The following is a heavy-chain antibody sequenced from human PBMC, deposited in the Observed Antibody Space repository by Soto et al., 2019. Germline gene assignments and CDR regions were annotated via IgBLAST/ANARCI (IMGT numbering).Heavy chain of an antibody. D-gene: IGHD2-15*01. CDR1: GYSFTSYW. CDR2: MHLCYFYT. V-gene: IGHV5-51*01. J-gene: IGHJ6*02. CDR3: ATTPAREVAASLDYYYFSDMVV. Sequence: ESLKLSSEASGYSFTSYWIGWMRQMPGKGLELMGLMHLCYFYTKYSRPFEVPVTISVDKSNITAYLQSSSLKALDTALYYCATTPAREVAASLDYYYFSDMVVWGQGTTVTVSS.